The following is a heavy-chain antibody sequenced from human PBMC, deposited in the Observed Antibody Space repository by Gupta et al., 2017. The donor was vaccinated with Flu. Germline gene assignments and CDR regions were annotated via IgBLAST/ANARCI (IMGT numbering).Heavy chain of an antibody. CDR3: ANAWAYCGNGCYQYYFDD. Sequence: FKSYAMTWVRQAPGKGLEWVSAISGDGSNKYYADSVRGRFTVSRDNSKNTLSLQMDSLRPEDTAVYYCANAWAYCGNGCYQYYFDDWGQGTLVTVSS. J-gene: IGHJ4*02. CDR1: FKSYA. CDR2: ISGDGSNK. D-gene: IGHD2-21*01. V-gene: IGHV3-23*01.